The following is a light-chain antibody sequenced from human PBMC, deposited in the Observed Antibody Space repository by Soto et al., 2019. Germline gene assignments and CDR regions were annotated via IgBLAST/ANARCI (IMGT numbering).Light chain of an antibody. V-gene: IGKV3-11*01. CDR1: QTFSSH. Sequence: EIVLTQSPATLSLSPGERATLSCRASQTFSSHLAWYQQKPGQAPRLLIYDASKRATGLPARFSGRGSGPDFTLPISSLEPEDFAVYYCQQRSNWPPVITFGQGTRLEIK. J-gene: IGKJ5*01. CDR2: DAS. CDR3: QQRSNWPPVIT.